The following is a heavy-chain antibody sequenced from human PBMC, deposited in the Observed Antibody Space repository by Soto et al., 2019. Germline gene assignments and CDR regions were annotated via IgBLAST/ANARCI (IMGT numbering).Heavy chain of an antibody. J-gene: IGHJ4*02. V-gene: IGHV5-51*01. CDR2: IYPGDSDT. Sequence: GEPLKISCKGSGYTFTSYWIGWVRQMPGKGLEWMGIIYPGDSDTRYSPSFQGQVTISADKSISTAYLQWSSLKASDTAMYYCARHQQWLSFVVPDYWGQGTLVTVSS. CDR3: ARHQQWLSFVVPDY. D-gene: IGHD6-19*01. CDR1: GYTFTSYW.